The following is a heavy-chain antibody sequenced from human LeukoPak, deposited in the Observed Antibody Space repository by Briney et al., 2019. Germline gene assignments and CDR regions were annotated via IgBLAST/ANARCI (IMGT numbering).Heavy chain of an antibody. CDR1: GYTFTGYY. Sequence: GASVKVPCKASGYTFTGYYMHWVRQAPGQGLEWMGWINPNSGGTNYAQKFQGRVTMTRDTSISTAYMELSRLRSDDTAVYYCARNSAPRYYGSGSYLASGMDVWGQGTTVTVSS. J-gene: IGHJ6*02. CDR3: ARNSAPRYYGSGSYLASGMDV. CDR2: INPNSGGT. D-gene: IGHD3-10*01. V-gene: IGHV1-2*02.